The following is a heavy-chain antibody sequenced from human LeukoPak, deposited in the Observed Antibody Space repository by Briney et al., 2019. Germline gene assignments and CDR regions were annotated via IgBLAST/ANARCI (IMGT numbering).Heavy chain of an antibody. CDR1: GFTFSSYA. J-gene: IGHJ6*04. CDR2: ISGSGGST. D-gene: IGHD3-9*01. V-gene: IGHV3-23*01. Sequence: GGSLRLSCAASGFTFSSYAMSWVRQAPGKGLEWVSVISGSGGSTYYADSVKGRFTISRDNSKNTLYLQMNSLRAEDTAVYFWAKTAYDILTGRPYYYYGMDVWGKGTTVTVSS. CDR3: AKTAYDILTGRPYYYYGMDV.